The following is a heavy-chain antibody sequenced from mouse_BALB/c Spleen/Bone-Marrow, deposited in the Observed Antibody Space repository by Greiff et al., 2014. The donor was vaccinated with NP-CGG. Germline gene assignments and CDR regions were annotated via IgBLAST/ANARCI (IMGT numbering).Heavy chain of an antibody. D-gene: IGHD1-1*01. CDR2: INPNNGGT. CDR3: ARKGYGSSYAWFAY. J-gene: IGHJ3*01. Sequence: EVQLVESGPELVKPGASVKISCKTSGYTFTEHTMHWVKQSHGKSLEWIGGINPNNGGTSYNQKFKGKATLTVDKSSSTAYMELRSLTSDDSAVYYCARKGYGSSYAWFAYLGQGTLVTVSA. V-gene: IGHV1-18*01. CDR1: GYTFTEHT.